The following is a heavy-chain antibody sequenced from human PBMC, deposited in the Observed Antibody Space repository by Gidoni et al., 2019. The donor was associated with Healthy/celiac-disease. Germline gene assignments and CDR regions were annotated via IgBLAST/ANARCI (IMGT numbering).Heavy chain of an antibody. D-gene: IGHD2-21*01. Sequence: QVQLVQSGAEVKKPGASVKVSCKASGYTFTSYYMHWVRQAPGQGLEWMGIINPSGGSTSYAQKFQGRVTMTRDTSTSTVYMELSSLRSEDTAVYYCARDLGGDGYNSAYAFDIWGQGTMVTVSS. CDR2: INPSGGST. V-gene: IGHV1-46*03. CDR3: ARDLGGDGYNSAYAFDI. J-gene: IGHJ3*02. CDR1: GYTFTSYY.